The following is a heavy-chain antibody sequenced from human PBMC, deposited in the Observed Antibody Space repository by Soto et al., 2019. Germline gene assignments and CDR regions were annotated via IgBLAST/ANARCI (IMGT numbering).Heavy chain of an antibody. CDR2: IGPESGAT. D-gene: IGHD1-26*01. CDR1: GGTFSSYA. J-gene: IGHJ4*02. CDR3: GRGRSGQIVVFY. V-gene: IGHV1-2*02. Sequence: ASVKVSCKASGGTFSSYAISWVRQAPGQGLEWMGEIGPESGATRYAQKFQGRVTMTRDTSITTVYMELKNLSPDDTAVYYCGRGRSGQIVVFYWGQGTPVTVSS.